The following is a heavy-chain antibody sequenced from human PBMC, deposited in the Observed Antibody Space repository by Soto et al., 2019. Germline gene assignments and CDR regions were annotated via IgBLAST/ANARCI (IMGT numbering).Heavy chain of an antibody. V-gene: IGHV3-33*01. CDR1: GFTFSSYG. D-gene: IGHD2-2*01. Sequence: GGSLRLSCAASGFTFSSYGMHWVRQAPGKGLEWVAVIWYDGSNKYYADSVKGRFTISRDNSKNTLYLQMNSLRAEDTAVYYCAREEYQLLYYGMDVWGQGTTVTVSS. CDR2: IWYDGSNK. J-gene: IGHJ6*02. CDR3: AREEYQLLYYGMDV.